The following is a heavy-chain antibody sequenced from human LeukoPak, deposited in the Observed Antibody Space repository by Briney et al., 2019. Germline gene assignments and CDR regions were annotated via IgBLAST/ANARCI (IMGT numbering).Heavy chain of an antibody. CDR2: ISSSSSTI. CDR1: GFTFSSYS. J-gene: IGHJ4*02. V-gene: IGHV3-48*04. CDR3: ARDLFYSSGPTKDY. Sequence: PGGSLRLSCAASGFTFSSYSMNWVRQAPGKGLEWVSYISSSSSTIYYADSVKGRFTISRDNAKNSLYLQMNSLRAEDTAVYYCARDLFYSSGPTKDYWGQGTLVTVSS. D-gene: IGHD6-19*01.